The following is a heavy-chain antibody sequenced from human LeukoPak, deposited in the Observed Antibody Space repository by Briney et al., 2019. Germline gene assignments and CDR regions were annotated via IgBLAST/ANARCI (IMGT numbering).Heavy chain of an antibody. J-gene: IGHJ6*03. CDR1: GFTFSSFE. D-gene: IGHD3-3*01. Sequence: GGSLRLSCAASGFTFSSFEMNWVRQAPGKGLEWVSYISSRASNINYADSVKGRFTISRDNAKNSLYLQMNSLRAEDTALYYCARGGITIFGVVSYMDVWGKGTTVTVSS. V-gene: IGHV3-48*03. CDR3: ARGGITIFGVVSYMDV. CDR2: ISSRASNI.